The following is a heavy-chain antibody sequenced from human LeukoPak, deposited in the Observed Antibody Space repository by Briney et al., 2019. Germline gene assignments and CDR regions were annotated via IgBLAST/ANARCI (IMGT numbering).Heavy chain of an antibody. Sequence: GGSLRLSCAASGFIFSSYAMSWVRQAPGKGLGWVSTISGSGGSTYYADSVKGRFTISRDNSKNTVYLQMNSLRAEDTAVYYCAKASTVLKPIDSWGQGTLVTVSS. CDR1: GFIFSSYA. J-gene: IGHJ4*02. V-gene: IGHV3-23*01. CDR2: ISGSGGST. D-gene: IGHD1-14*01. CDR3: AKASTVLKPIDS.